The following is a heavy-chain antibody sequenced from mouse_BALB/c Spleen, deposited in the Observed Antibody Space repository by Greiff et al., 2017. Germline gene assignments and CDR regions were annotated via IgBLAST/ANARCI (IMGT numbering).Heavy chain of an antibody. J-gene: IGHJ4*01. Sequence: EVKLQESGPSLVKPSQTLSLTCSVTGDSITSGYWNWIRKFPGNKLEYMGYISYSGSTYYNPSLKSRISITRDTSKNQYYLQLNSVTTEDTATYYCARRAYDYDRGNAMDYWGQGTSVTVSS. CDR1: GDSITSGY. CDR3: ARRAYDYDRGNAMDY. D-gene: IGHD2-4*01. V-gene: IGHV3-8*02. CDR2: ISYSGST.